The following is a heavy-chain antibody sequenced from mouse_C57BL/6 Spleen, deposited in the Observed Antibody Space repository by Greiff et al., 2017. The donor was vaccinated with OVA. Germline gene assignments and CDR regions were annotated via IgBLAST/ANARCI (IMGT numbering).Heavy chain of an antibody. CDR2: IYPSDSEP. V-gene: IGHV1-61*01. CDR3: ARAGLYGSSYRDYAMDY. Sequence: QVQLQQPGAELVRPGSSVKLSCKASGYTFTSYWMDWVKQRPGQGLEWIGNIYPSDSEPHYNQKFKDKATLTVDKSSSTAYMQLSSLTSEDSAVYYCARAGLYGSSYRDYAMDYWGQGTSVTVSS. J-gene: IGHJ4*01. CDR1: GYTFTSYW. D-gene: IGHD1-1*01.